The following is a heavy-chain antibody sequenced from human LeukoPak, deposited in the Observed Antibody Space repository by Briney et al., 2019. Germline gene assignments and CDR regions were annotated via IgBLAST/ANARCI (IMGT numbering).Heavy chain of an antibody. Sequence: GGSLRLSCAASGFSFRNYWMGWVRQAPGKGLEWVANTKPDGSAEYYADSVRGRFSTSRDNANNLLYLQMNSLRAEDTAVYYCARDGGLHTNFDYWGQGTLVTVSS. D-gene: IGHD2-15*01. J-gene: IGHJ4*02. CDR3: ARDGGLHTNFDY. CDR1: GFSFRNYW. V-gene: IGHV3-7*01. CDR2: TKPDGSAE.